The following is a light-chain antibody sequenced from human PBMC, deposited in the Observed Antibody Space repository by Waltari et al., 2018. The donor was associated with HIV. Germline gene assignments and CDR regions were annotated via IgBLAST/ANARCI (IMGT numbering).Light chain of an antibody. CDR3: QVWDSDLNAVV. V-gene: IGLV1-51*02. Sequence: QSVLTQPPSVSAAPGQRVTVSCSGSSSTIGSNSVSWYQHLPGAAPKLLISENDQRPSGIPDRFSASKSDTSATLGISGPQTGDEADYYCQVWDSDLNAVVFGGGTRVTVL. J-gene: IGLJ3*02. CDR2: END. CDR1: SSTIGSNS.